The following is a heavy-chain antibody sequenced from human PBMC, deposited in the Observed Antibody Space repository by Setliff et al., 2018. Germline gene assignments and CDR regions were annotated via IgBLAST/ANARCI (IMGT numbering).Heavy chain of an antibody. CDR1: GGSFSGYY. Sequence: SETLSLTCAVYGGSFSGYYWSWIRQPPGKGLEWIGEINHSGSTNHNPSLKSRVTISVDTSKNQFSLKLSSVTAADTAVYYCARAIYSSGWYLRYYYYMDVWGKGTTVTV. CDR2: INHSGST. V-gene: IGHV4-34*01. CDR3: ARAIYSSGWYLRYYYYMDV. D-gene: IGHD6-19*01. J-gene: IGHJ6*03.